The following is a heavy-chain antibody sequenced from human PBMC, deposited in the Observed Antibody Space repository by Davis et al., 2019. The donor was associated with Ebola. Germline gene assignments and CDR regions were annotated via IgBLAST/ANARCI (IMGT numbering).Heavy chain of an antibody. CDR3: AGGKERTPNWFDP. Sequence: MPSETLSLTCTVSGGSISSYYWSWIRQPPGKGLERIGYLYYSGSTNYNPSLKSRVTISVDTSKNQFTLKLSSVTAADTAVYYCAGGKERTPNWFDPWGQGTLVTVSS. V-gene: IGHV4-59*01. D-gene: IGHD1-26*01. CDR1: GGSISSYY. CDR2: LYYSGST. J-gene: IGHJ5*02.